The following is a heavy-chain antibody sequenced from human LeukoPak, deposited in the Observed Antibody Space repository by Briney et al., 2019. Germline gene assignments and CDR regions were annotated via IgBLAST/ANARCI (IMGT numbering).Heavy chain of an antibody. CDR3: AGSSSGWFPFYNWFDP. D-gene: IGHD6-19*01. J-gene: IGHJ5*02. V-gene: IGHV4-59*01. CDR2: IYYSGST. Sequence: SETLSLTCTVSGGSISSYYWSWIRQPPGKGLEWIGYIYYSGSTNYNPSLKSRVTISVDTSKNQFSLKLSSVTAADTAVCYCAGSSSGWFPFYNWFDPWGQGTLVTVSS. CDR1: GGSISSYY.